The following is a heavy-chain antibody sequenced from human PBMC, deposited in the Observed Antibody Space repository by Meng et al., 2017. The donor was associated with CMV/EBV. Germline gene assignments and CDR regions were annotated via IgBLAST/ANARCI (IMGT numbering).Heavy chain of an antibody. D-gene: IGHD6-13*01. CDR2: IRYDGSNK. CDR3: VKGRSIAAARFIDY. CDR1: GFTFSSYG. V-gene: IGHV3-30*02. J-gene: IGHJ4*02. Sequence: GESLKISCAASGFTFSSYGMHWVRQAPGKGLEWVAFIRYDGSNKYYADSVKGRFTISRDNSKNTLYLQMNSLRAEDTVVYYCVKGRSIAAARFIDYWGQGTLVTVSS.